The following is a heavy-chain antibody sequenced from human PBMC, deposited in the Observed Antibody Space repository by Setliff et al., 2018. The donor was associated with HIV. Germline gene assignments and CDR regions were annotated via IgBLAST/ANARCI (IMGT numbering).Heavy chain of an antibody. CDR1: GGSISNSRYY. CDR2: IYYSGST. Sequence: PSETLSLTCTASGGSISNSRYYWSWIRQPPGKGLEWIGSIYYSGSTYYNPSLKSRVTISVDTSKSQFSLKLSSVTAADAAVYYCASRVYYYDSSGYLREEGFDPWGQGTLVTVSS. J-gene: IGHJ5*02. D-gene: IGHD3-22*01. CDR3: ASRVYYYDSSGYLREEGFDP. V-gene: IGHV4-39*01.